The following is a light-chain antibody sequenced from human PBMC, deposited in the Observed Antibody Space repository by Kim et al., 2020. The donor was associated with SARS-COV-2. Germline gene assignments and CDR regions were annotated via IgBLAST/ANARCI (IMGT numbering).Light chain of an antibody. J-gene: IGLJ3*02. Sequence: SYELTQPPSVSVSPGQTASTTCSGDRLGEKYVSWYQQKPGQSPVLVIYQDSERPPGIPERFSGSNSGNTATLTISGTQAMDEADYYCQTWDRSAGVFGGGTKVTVL. CDR3: QTWDRSAGV. V-gene: IGLV3-1*01. CDR1: RLGEKY. CDR2: QDS.